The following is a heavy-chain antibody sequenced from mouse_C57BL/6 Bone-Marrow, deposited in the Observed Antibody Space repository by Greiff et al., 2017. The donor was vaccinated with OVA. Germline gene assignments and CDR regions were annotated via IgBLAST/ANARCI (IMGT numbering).Heavy chain of an antibody. CDR3: ARRDYSNPWYFDV. CDR2: ISSGSSTI. D-gene: IGHD2-5*01. CDR1: GFTFSDYG. Sequence: DVMLVESGGGLVKPGGSLKLSCAASGFTFSDYGMHWVRQAPEKGLEWVAYISSGSSTIYYADTVKGRFTISRDNAKNTLFLQMTSLRSEDTAVYYCARRDYSNPWYFDVWGTGTTVTVSS. J-gene: IGHJ1*03. V-gene: IGHV5-17*01.